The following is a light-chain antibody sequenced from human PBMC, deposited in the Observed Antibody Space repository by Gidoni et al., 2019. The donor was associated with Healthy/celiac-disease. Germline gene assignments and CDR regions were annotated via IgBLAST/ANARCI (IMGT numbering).Light chain of an antibody. J-gene: IGKJ4*01. CDR2: DAS. CDR3: QQRSNWPPRLT. CDR1: QSVSSY. V-gene: IGKV3-11*01. Sequence: EIVLTQSPATLSLSPGKRATLSCRASQSVSSYLAWYQQKPGQAPRLLIYDASNRATGIPARFSGSGSGTDFTLTISSLEPEDFAVYYCQQRSNWPPRLTFXGXTKVEIK.